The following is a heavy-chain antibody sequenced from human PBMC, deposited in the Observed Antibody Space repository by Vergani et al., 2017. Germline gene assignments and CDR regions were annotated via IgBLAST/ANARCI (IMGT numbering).Heavy chain of an antibody. CDR2: IIPIFGTA. J-gene: IGHJ4*02. Sequence: QVQRVQSGAEVKKPGSSVKVSCKASVGTFSSYAISWVRQAPGQGLECMGGIIPIFGTANYAQKFQGRVTITADESTSTAYMELSSLRSEDTAVYYCARTVIAVAGTGFDYWGQGTLVTVSS. CDR3: ARTVIAVAGTGFDY. V-gene: IGHV1-69*12. D-gene: IGHD6-19*01. CDR1: VGTFSSYA.